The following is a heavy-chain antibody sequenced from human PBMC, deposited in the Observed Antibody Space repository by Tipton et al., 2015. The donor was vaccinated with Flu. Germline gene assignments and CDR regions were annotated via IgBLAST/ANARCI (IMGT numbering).Heavy chain of an antibody. CDR1: GYTFTSYG. V-gene: IGHV1-18*01. D-gene: IGHD2-2*01. Sequence: QVQLVQSGPEVKKPGASVKVSCKASGYTFTSYGISWVRQAPGQGLEWMGWISAYNGNTNYAQKLQGRVTMTTDTSTSTAYMELRSLRSDDTAVYYCARPAALCSSTSCYLSNGMDVWGQGTTVTVSS. CDR2: ISAYNGNT. CDR3: ARPAALCSSTSCYLSNGMDV. J-gene: IGHJ6*02.